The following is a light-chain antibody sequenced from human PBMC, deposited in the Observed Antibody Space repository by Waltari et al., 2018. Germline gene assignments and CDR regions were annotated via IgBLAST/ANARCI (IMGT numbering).Light chain of an antibody. V-gene: IGLV2-8*01. CDR3: SSYAGSTTLV. CDR2: DFN. J-gene: IGLJ3*02. CDR1: SSDVGGYNY. Sequence: QSALTQPPSAAGPPGQSVAISCTGTSSDVGGYNYVSWYQQHPGQGPKLMIYDFNERTWRVADRYSGSKSVNRAVMTVSGLQAEDEADYYCSSYAGSTTLVFGGGTKLPVL.